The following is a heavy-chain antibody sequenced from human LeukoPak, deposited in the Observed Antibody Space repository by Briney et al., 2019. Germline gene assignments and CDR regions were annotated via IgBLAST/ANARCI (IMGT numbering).Heavy chain of an antibody. D-gene: IGHD3-10*01. CDR2: IYYSGST. CDR3: ARLTSGTHPNFDF. V-gene: IGHV4-39*01. J-gene: IGHJ4*02. CDR1: GGSISSSSYY. Sequence: SETLSLTCTVSGGSISSSSYYWGWIRQPPGKGLEWIGSIYYSGSTYYNPSLKSRVTISVDTSKNQFSLKLSSVTAADTAVYYCARLTSGTHPNFDFWGRGTLVTVSS.